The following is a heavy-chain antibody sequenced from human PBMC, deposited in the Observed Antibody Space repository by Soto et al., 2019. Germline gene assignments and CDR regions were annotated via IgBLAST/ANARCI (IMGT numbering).Heavy chain of an antibody. D-gene: IGHD4-17*01. Sequence: QVQLLQSGAEVKKPGASVKVSCKTSGYTFTDYYIHWVRQAPGQGLEWMGWIDPNSDDTNSAQKFQGWVTMTRDTSITTAYMELSRLRFNDTAVYFCATWVDYGDYEGFESWGQGTLVTVSS. CDR3: ATWVDYGDYEGFES. J-gene: IGHJ4*02. V-gene: IGHV1-2*04. CDR2: IDPNSDDT. CDR1: GYTFTDYY.